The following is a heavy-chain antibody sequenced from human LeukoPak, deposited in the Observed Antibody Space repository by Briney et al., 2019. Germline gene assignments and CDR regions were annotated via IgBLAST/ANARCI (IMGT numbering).Heavy chain of an antibody. CDR3: AGGNCGGDCSGRY. CDR1: GYTFTGYS. V-gene: IGHV1-2*02. D-gene: IGHD2-21*01. Sequence: ASVKVSCKASGYTFTGYSIHWVRQAPGQGLERMGWINPDNGDTNYAQKFQGRVTMTRDTSTKTAYMELNSLRSDDTAVYYCAGGNCGGDCSGRYWGQGTLVTVSS. CDR2: INPDNGDT. J-gene: IGHJ4*02.